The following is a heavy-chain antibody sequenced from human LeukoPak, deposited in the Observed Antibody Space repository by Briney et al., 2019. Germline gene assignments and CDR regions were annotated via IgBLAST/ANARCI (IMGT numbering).Heavy chain of an antibody. CDR3: ARDITMIGY. D-gene: IGHD3-22*01. V-gene: IGHV3-30*04. Sequence: PGRSLRLSCAASGFTFSSYAMHWVRQAPGKGLEWVVVISYDGSNKYYADSVKGRFTISRDNSKNTLYLQMNSLRAEDTAVYYCARDITMIGYWGQGTLVTVSS. CDR1: GFTFSSYA. CDR2: ISYDGSNK. J-gene: IGHJ4*02.